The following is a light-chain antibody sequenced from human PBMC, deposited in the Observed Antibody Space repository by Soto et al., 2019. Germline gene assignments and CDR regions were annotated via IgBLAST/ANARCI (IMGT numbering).Light chain of an antibody. CDR2: DVS. V-gene: IGLV2-14*03. J-gene: IGLJ1*01. CDR3: SSYTSATTPYV. Sequence: QSALTQPASVSGSPGQSITISCTGTSSDVGAYNYVYWYQQHPGKVPKLIIYDVSSRPSAVSDRFSGSKSGNTASLTISGLQADDEADYYCSSYTSATTPYVFGSGTKVTVL. CDR1: SSDVGAYNY.